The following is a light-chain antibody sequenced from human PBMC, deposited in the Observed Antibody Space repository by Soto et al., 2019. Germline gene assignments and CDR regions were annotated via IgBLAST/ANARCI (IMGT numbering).Light chain of an antibody. CDR3: QQYGGTPLT. J-gene: IGKJ4*01. V-gene: IGKV3-20*01. CDR1: QSVNSSN. Sequence: EIVLTQSPGTLSLSPGERATLSCRASQSVNSSNLAWYQHKTGQAPRLLIHGASSRATGIPDRFSGSGSGTDFTLTITRMEPEDFAVYYCQQYGGTPLTFGGGTKVEI. CDR2: GAS.